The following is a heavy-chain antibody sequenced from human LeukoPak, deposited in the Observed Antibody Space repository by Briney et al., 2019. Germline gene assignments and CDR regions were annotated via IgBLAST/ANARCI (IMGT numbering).Heavy chain of an antibody. CDR2: IYTSGRT. J-gene: IGHJ4*02. CDR1: VGSISRYY. CDR3: SRGALTAAGTFYFDY. V-gene: IGHV4-4*07. D-gene: IGHD6-13*01. Sequence: SETLSLTCSVSVGSISRYYWNWIRQPAAKGLEWIGRIYTSGRTNYNPSLKSRVIMSVYTSKNQFSLKLSSVTAADTAVYYCSRGALTAAGTFYFDYWGQGTLVTVSS.